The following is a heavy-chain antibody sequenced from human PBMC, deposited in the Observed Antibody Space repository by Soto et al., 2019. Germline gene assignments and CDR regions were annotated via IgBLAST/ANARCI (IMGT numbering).Heavy chain of an antibody. V-gene: IGHV4-30-2*01. CDR3: ATGHYYYVMDV. Sequence: SETLSLTCTVSNGSVSSGTYSWSWVRQPPGKGLEWIGYIYYSGTTYYTPSLKSRLTMSMDRANDHFSLNLTSVTAADTAVYFCATGHYYYVMDVWGQGITVTVSS. CDR2: IYYSGTT. CDR1: NGSVSSGTYS. J-gene: IGHJ6*02.